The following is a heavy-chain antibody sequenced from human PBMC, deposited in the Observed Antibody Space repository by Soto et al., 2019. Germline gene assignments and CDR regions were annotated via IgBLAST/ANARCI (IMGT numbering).Heavy chain of an antibody. CDR1: GYNFISYW. J-gene: IGHJ4*02. CDR2: IDPSDFYT. CDR3: ARPNDFWSGYEGY. V-gene: IGHV5-10-1*01. Sequence: HGESLKISCKGSGYNFISYWISWVRQMPGKGLEWMGRIDPSDFYTNYSPSFQGHVTISADKSISTAYLQWSSLKASDTAMYYCARPNDFWSGYEGYWGQGTLVTVSS. D-gene: IGHD3-3*01.